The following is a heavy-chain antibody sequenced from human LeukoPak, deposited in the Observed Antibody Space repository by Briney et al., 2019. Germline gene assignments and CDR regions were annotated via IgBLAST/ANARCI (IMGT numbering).Heavy chain of an antibody. Sequence: EASVKVSCKASGYTFTSYYMHWVRQAPGQGLEWMGIINPSGGSTSYAQEFQGRVTMTRDTSTSTVYMELSSLRSEDTAVYYCAREDIVGYFTQKKYFQHWGQGTLVTVSS. CDR3: AREDIVGYFTQKKYFQH. V-gene: IGHV1-46*01. CDR2: INPSGGST. D-gene: IGHD2-15*01. CDR1: GYTFTSYY. J-gene: IGHJ1*01.